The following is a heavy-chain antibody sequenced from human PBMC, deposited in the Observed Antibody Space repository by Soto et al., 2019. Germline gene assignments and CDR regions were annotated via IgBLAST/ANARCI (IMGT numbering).Heavy chain of an antibody. J-gene: IGHJ5*02. CDR2: INAHSGGT. CDR1: GFSFTGYY. Sequence: ASVKVSCKASGFSFTGYYIHWLRQAPGQGPEWMGWINAHSGGTEFAQKFQGRVTLTRDTSISTAYMTLSGLKSDDTAVYYCAKDLTRQLAYWLDPWGQGTQV. V-gene: IGHV1-2*02. D-gene: IGHD6-6*01. CDR3: AKDLTRQLAYWLDP.